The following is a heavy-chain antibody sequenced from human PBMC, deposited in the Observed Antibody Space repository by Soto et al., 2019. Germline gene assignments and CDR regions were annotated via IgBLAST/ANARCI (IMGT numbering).Heavy chain of an antibody. J-gene: IGHJ4*02. D-gene: IGHD2-2*01. Sequence: LRLSCAASGFTLSSYSMNWVRQAPGKGLEWVSSISSSSSYIYYADSVKGRFTISRDNAKNSLYLQMNSLRAEDTAVYYCARVPRYCSSTSCFDYWGQGTLVTV. CDR3: ARVPRYCSSTSCFDY. V-gene: IGHV3-21*01. CDR2: ISSSSSYI. CDR1: GFTLSSYS.